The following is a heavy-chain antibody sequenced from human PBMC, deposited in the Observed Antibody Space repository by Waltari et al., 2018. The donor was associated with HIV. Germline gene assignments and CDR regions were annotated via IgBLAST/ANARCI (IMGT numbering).Heavy chain of an antibody. J-gene: IGHJ3*02. Sequence: QVRLQESGPGLVKPSQTLSLTCSVSGGSISSGSYFWSWIRQPAGKGLEWIGRMYTSGSTNYNPSLKSRVTISGDTSKNQLSLKLRSVTAADTAVYYCARERVTTFGVVIVYEGFDIWGQGTKVIVSS. CDR2: MYTSGST. CDR3: ARERVTTFGVVIVYEGFDI. D-gene: IGHD3-3*01. V-gene: IGHV4-61*02. CDR1: GGSISSGSYF.